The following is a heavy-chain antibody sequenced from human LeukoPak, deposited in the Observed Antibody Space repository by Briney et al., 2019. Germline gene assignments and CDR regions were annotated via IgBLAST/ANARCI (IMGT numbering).Heavy chain of an antibody. V-gene: IGHV2-5*02. D-gene: IGHD6-19*01. CDR2: IYWDDDK. CDR3: VYSPEVGWSPLGFDP. Sequence: ESGPTLVNPTQTLTLTCTFSGFSLSTSGVGVGWIRQPPGKALEWLALIYWDDDKHYSPSLKSRLTITKDTSKNQVVLTMTNMDPVDTATYYCVYSPEVGWSPLGFDPWGQGTLVTVSS. J-gene: IGHJ5*02. CDR1: GFSLSTSGVG.